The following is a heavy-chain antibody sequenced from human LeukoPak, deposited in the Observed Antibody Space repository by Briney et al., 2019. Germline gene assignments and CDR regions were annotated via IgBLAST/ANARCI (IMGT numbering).Heavy chain of an antibody. J-gene: IGHJ4*02. V-gene: IGHV1-24*01. CDR1: GSTLTKIS. D-gene: IGHD3-10*01. Sequence: GASVKVSCTVSGSTLTKISIDWVRQAPGKGLEWMGSLSPRDGDTSHAQKFQGRFNMTADTATDTAYMEMSSLDSGDTAVYYCDTGAMVYDYWGQGTLVIVSS. CDR3: DTGAMVYDY. CDR2: LSPRDGDT.